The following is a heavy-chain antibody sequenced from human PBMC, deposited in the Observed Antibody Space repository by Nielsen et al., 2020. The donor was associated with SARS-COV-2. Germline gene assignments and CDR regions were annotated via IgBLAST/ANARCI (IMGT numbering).Heavy chain of an antibody. V-gene: IGHV3-21*01. J-gene: IGHJ4*02. Sequence: GESLKISCAASGFTFSSYSMNWVRQAPGKGLEWVSSISSSSSYIYYADSVKGRFTISRDNAKNSLYLQMNSLRAEDTAVYYCATGIAAAGYFDYWGQGTLVTVSS. CDR1: GFTFSSYS. CDR3: ATGIAAAGYFDY. D-gene: IGHD6-13*01. CDR2: ISSSSSYI.